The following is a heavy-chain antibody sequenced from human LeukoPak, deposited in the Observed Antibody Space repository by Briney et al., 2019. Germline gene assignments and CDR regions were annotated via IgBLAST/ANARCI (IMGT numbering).Heavy chain of an antibody. CDR2: INTNTGNP. J-gene: IGHJ3*02. D-gene: IGHD4-17*01. CDR1: GYTFTSYA. V-gene: IGHV7-4-1*02. CDR3: ARSSDYGDQNDAFDI. Sequence: ASVKVSCKASGYTFTSYAMNWVRQAPGQGLEWMGWINTNTGNPTYAQGFTGRFVFSLDTSVSTAYLQISSLKAEDTAVYYCARSSDYGDQNDAFDIWGQGTMVSVSS.